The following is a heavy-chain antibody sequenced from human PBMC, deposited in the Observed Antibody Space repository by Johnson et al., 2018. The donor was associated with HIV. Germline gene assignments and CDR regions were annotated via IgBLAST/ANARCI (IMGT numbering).Heavy chain of an antibody. J-gene: IGHJ3*02. Sequence: QMQLVESGGGVVQPGGSLRLSCAASGFTFRTFPMHWVRQAPGKGLEWVAVMWYDGSNKYYADSVKGRFTISRDNAKNSLYLQMNSLRAEDTAVYYCASTRLGAFDIWGQGTMVTISS. V-gene: IGHV3-33*08. CDR2: MWYDGSNK. D-gene: IGHD6-6*01. CDR3: ASTRLGAFDI. CDR1: GFTFRTFP.